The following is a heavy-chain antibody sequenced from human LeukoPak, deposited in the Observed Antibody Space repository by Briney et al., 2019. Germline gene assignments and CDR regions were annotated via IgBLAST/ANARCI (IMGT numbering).Heavy chain of an antibody. CDR3: ADMTTYYYDSSGYNNWFDP. V-gene: IGHV1-69*05. J-gene: IGHJ5*02. CDR1: GGTFSSYA. D-gene: IGHD3-22*01. Sequence: GASVKVSCTASGGTFSSYAISWVRQAPGQGLEWMGGIIPIFGTANYSQKFQGRVTITTDESTSTAYMELSSLRSEDTAVYYCADMTTYYYDSSGYNNWFDPWGQGTLVTVSS. CDR2: IIPIFGTA.